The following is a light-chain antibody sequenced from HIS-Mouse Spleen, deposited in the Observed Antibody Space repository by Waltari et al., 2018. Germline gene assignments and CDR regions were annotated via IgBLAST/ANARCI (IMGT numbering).Light chain of an antibody. Sequence: QSALTQPASVSGSPGQSITISCTGTSSDVGGYNYVSWYQQHPGKAPKLMIYEVSKRPSGVSKCFSGSKSGNTASLTISGLQAEDEADYYCSSYTSSSTPYVFGTGTKVTVL. CDR2: EVS. J-gene: IGLJ1*01. V-gene: IGLV2-14*01. CDR3: SSYTSSSTPYV. CDR1: SSDVGGYNY.